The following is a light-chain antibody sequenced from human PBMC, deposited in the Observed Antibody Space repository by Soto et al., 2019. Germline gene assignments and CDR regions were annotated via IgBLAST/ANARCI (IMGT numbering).Light chain of an antibody. CDR3: MQALQSPLT. J-gene: IGKJ4*01. CDR2: LGS. CDR1: HSLLQSTGYKY. Sequence: DIVMTQSPLSLPVTPGEPASISCRSSHSLLQSTGYKYLDWSLQKPGQSPQLLIYLGSNRASGVPDRFSGSGSGTGFTLKIGRVEAEDVGLYCCMQALQSPLTFGGGTKVDI. V-gene: IGKV2-28*01.